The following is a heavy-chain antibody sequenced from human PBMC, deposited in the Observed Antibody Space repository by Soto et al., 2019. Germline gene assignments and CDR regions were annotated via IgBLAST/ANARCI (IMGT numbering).Heavy chain of an antibody. CDR3: AREWAVDFWSGYGDY. D-gene: IGHD3-3*01. V-gene: IGHV3-48*03. CDR1: GFTFSSYE. J-gene: IGHJ4*02. CDR2: ISSSGSTI. Sequence: EVQLVESGGGLVQPGGSLRLSCAASGFTFSSYEMNWVRQAPGKGLEWVSYISSSGSTIYYADSVKGRFTISRDNAKNSLYLQMNSLRAEDTAVYYCAREWAVDFWSGYGDYWGQGTLVTVSS.